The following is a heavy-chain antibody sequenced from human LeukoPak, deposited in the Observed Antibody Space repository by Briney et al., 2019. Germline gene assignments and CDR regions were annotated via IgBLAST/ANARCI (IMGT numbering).Heavy chain of an antibody. V-gene: IGHV4-59*01. CDR1: GDCIGTYY. Sequence: SETLSLTCSVSGDCIGTYYWTWIRQPPGKGLEWIGYIFDTGITNYNPSLKSRVTISVDTSNNQFSLRLTSVTAADTAFYYCAGDPNGSGKYDYWGQGPLITVSS. CDR2: IFDTGIT. CDR3: AGDPNGSGKYDY. J-gene: IGHJ4*02. D-gene: IGHD3-10*01.